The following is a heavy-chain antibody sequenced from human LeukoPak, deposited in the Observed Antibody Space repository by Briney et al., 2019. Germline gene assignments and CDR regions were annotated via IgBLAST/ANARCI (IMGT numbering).Heavy chain of an antibody. Sequence: ASVKVSCKASGYTFTSYYMHWVRQAPGQGLEWMGIINPSGGSTSYAQKFQGRVTITRDTSASTAYMELSSLRSEDTAVYYCARPTVTTNRYFDYWGQGTLVTVSS. V-gene: IGHV1-46*01. CDR1: GYTFTSYY. CDR2: INPSGGST. D-gene: IGHD4-17*01. J-gene: IGHJ4*02. CDR3: ARPTVTTNRYFDY.